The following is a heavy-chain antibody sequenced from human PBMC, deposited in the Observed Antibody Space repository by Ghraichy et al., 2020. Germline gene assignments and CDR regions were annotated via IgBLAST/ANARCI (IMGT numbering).Heavy chain of an antibody. CDR3: AKDWEEQLLEGAFFDQ. CDR1: GFTFSRFG. D-gene: IGHD2-2*01. V-gene: IGHV3-30*02. CDR2: VRNDASNR. J-gene: IGHJ4*02. Sequence: GGSLRLSCASSGFTFSRFGMHWVRQVPGKGLEWVAFVRNDASNRFYADSVKGRFTISRDNSKNTLYLQMNSLRSDDTAVYDCAKDWEEQLLEGAFFDQWGQGTLVTVSS.